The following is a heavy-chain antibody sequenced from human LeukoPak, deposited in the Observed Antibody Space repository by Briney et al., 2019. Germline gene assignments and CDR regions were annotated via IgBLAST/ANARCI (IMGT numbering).Heavy chain of an antibody. J-gene: IGHJ4*02. CDR2: FDHEDGET. V-gene: IGHV1-24*01. CDR1: GYTLTKLS. D-gene: IGHD2-21*02. CDR3: ATDGHGVTASPYYFDY. Sequence: ASVKVSCKVSGYTLTKLSMHWVRQAPGKGLEWMGGFDHEDGETIYAQKFQGRVTMTEDTSTDTAYMELSSLRSDDPAVYCCATDGHGVTASPYYFDYWGQGTLVTVSS.